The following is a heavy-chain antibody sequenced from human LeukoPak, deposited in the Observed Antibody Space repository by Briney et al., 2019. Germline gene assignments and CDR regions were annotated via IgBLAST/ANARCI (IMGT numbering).Heavy chain of an antibody. CDR1: GGTFSSYA. V-gene: IGHV1-69*01. D-gene: IGHD3-16*01. Sequence: SVKVSCKASGGTFSSYAISWVRQAPGQGLEWMGGMIPIFGTANYAQKFQGRVTVTADESTSTAYMELSSLRSEDTAVYYCARDSDDYVWGSYDYWGQGTLVTVSS. CDR3: ARDSDDYVWGSYDY. J-gene: IGHJ4*02. CDR2: MIPIFGTA.